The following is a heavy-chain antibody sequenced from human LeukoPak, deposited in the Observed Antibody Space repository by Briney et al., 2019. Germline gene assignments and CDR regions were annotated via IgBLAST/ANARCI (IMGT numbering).Heavy chain of an antibody. V-gene: IGHV1-18*04. CDR1: GYTFTDYY. J-gene: IGHJ4*02. CDR2: ISAYNGNT. D-gene: IGHD2-2*01. CDR3: ARTPDIVVVPAAGFDY. Sequence: ASVKVSCKASGYTFTDYYIHWVRQAPGQGLEWMGWISAYNGNTNYAQKLQGRVPMTTDTSTTTAYMELRGLRSDDTAVYYCARTPDIVVVPAAGFDYWGQGTLVTVSS.